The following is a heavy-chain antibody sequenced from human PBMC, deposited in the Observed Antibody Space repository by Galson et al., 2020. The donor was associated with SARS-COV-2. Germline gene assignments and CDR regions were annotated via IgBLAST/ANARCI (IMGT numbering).Heavy chain of an antibody. CDR2: IYYSGST. V-gene: IGHV4-30-4*07. D-gene: IGHD6-6*01. Sequence: SETLSLTCAVSGGSISSGGYSWSWIRQPPGKGLEWIGYIYYSGSTYYNPSLKSRVTISVDTSKNQFSLKLSSVTAADTAVYYCAREAVAEVAARRAFDIWGQGTMVTVSS. CDR1: GGSISSGGYS. CDR3: AREAVAEVAARRAFDI. J-gene: IGHJ3*02.